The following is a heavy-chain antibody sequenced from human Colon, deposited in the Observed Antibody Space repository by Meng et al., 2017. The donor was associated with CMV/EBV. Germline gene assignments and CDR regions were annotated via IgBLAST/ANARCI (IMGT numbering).Heavy chain of an antibody. Sequence: SEILSSTCTVSGYSTGSGYYWGWIRQPPGKGLEWIGSIYHSGSTYYNPSLKRRVTISVDTSKNQFSLKLSSVTAADAAVYYCARVVYYGSGSFKWGQGTLVTVSS. V-gene: IGHV4-38-2*02. CDR1: GYSTGSGYY. D-gene: IGHD3-10*01. J-gene: IGHJ4*02. CDR2: IYHSGST. CDR3: ARVVYYGSGSFK.